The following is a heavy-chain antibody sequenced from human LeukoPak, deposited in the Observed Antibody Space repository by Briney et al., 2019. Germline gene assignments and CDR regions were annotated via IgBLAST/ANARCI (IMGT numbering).Heavy chain of an antibody. Sequence: GGSLRLSCAASGFTFSSYGMHWVRQAPGKGLEWVAFIRYDGSNKYYADSVKGRFTISRDNSKNTLYLQMNSLRAEDTAVYYCAKGEGRGTVTNGFDYWGQGTLVTVSS. V-gene: IGHV3-30*02. D-gene: IGHD4-17*01. CDR2: IRYDGSNK. J-gene: IGHJ4*02. CDR3: AKGEGRGTVTNGFDY. CDR1: GFTFSSYG.